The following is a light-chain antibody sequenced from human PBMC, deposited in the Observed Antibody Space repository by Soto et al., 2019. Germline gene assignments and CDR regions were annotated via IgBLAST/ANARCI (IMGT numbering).Light chain of an antibody. V-gene: IGLV1-40*01. CDR1: SSNVGAGYE. Sequence: QSVLTQPPSVSGAPGQRITISCTGSSSNVGAGYEVHWYQQLPGTAPKLLIYDSINRPSGVPDRFSGSKSGTSASLAITGLQAEDEADYYCQSYDSILSGAVFGGGTKVTVL. CDR2: DSI. J-gene: IGLJ3*02. CDR3: QSYDSILSGAV.